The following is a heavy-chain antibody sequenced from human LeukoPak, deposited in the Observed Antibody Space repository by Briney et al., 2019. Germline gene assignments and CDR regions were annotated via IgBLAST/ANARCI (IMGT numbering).Heavy chain of an antibody. CDR2: IIPIFGTA. Sequence: SVKVSCKASGGTFSSYAISWVRQAPGQGLEWMGRIIPIFGTANYAQKFQGRVTITTDESTSTAYMEQSSLRSEDTAVYCCANGYSSGWYFDYWGQGTLVTVSS. CDR1: GGTFSSYA. V-gene: IGHV1-69*05. J-gene: IGHJ4*02. D-gene: IGHD6-19*01. CDR3: ANGYSSGWYFDY.